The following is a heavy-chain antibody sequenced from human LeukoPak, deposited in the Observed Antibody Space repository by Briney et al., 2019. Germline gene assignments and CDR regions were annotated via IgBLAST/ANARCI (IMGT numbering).Heavy chain of an antibody. CDR1: GFTFSSYA. D-gene: IGHD6-13*01. Sequence: GGSLRLSCAASGFTFSSYAMHWVRQAPGKGLEWVAVISYDGSNKYYAGSVKGRFTISRDNSENTLYLQMNSLRAEDTAVYYCARDGGVSSSWADYWGQGTLVTVSS. V-gene: IGHV3-30*04. CDR3: ARDGGVSSSWADY. J-gene: IGHJ4*01. CDR2: ISYDGSNK.